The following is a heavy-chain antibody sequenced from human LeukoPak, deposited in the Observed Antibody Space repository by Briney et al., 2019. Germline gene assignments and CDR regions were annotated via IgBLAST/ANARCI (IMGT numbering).Heavy chain of an antibody. V-gene: IGHV4-39*01. CDR3: AKAMAFDY. D-gene: IGHD5-18*01. CDR1: GGSISSSSYY. Sequence: SEILSLTCAVSGGSISSSSYYGGWIRQPPGKGLEWIGSIYYSGNTDYNPSLKFPVTRAEDTSKNQFSLKLRSATAAALDFYSCAKAMAFDYWGQGNLVTVSS. CDR2: IYYSGNT. J-gene: IGHJ4*02.